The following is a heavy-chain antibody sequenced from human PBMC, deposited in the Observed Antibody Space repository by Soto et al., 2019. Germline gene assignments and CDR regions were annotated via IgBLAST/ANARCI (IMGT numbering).Heavy chain of an antibody. V-gene: IGHV1-46*03. J-gene: IGHJ4*02. Sequence: ASVKVSCKASGYTFTSYGISWVRQAPGQRLEWMGMINPSGGSARYTQKFQGRVTMTSDTSTSTVYMELRSLRSEDTAVYFCASGGTYSSDSGTYDYFDYWGQGTLVTVSS. D-gene: IGHD3-10*01. CDR3: ASGGTYSSDSGTYDYFDY. CDR2: INPSGGSA. CDR1: GYTFTSYG.